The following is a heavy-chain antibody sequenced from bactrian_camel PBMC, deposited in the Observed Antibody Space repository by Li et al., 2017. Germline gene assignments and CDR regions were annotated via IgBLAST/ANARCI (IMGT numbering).Heavy chain of an antibody. Sequence: VQLVESGGGSVQAGGSLKLSCVASRYSFTWCGMGWYRQAPGKECELVSTISSSGTTNYADSVKGRFTIPRDNTKNTLYLQLNSLKPEDTAMYYCASDRRGSSSGGTIVTLVTAACSAGYGYWGQGTQVTVS. D-gene: IGHD3*01. V-gene: IGHV3S55*01. CDR3: ASDRRGSSSGGTIVTLVTAACSAGYGY. J-gene: IGHJ4*01. CDR1: RYSFTWCG. CDR2: ISSSGTT.